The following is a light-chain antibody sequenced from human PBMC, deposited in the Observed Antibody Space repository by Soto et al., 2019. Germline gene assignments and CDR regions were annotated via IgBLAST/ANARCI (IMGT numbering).Light chain of an antibody. CDR2: GPS. V-gene: IGKV3-20*01. CDR1: QSVSSSN. CDR3: QQYGASLPVT. J-gene: IGKJ3*01. Sequence: EFVLTQSPGILSLSPGERATLSCRASQSVSSSNLAWDQQKPGQAPRPLVYGPSTRATGVPDRFSGSVSGTDFALTISRLEREDFAVYYCQQYGASLPVTFGPGTKVEIK.